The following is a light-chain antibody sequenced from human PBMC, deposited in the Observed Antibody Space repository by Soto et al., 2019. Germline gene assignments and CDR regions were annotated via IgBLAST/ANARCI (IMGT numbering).Light chain of an antibody. Sequence: QSALTQPASMSGSPGQSITISCTGTSSDVGGYNYVSWYRQHPGKAPKLMIYDVNNRPSGVSNRFSGSKSGNTASLTISGLQAEDAAYYYCCSHSSSSTLVVFGGGTKLTVL. J-gene: IGLJ2*01. CDR3: CSHSSSSTLVV. CDR1: SSDVGGYNY. V-gene: IGLV2-14*03. CDR2: DVN.